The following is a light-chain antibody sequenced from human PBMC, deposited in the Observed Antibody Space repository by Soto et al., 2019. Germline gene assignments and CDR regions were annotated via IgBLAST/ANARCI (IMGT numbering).Light chain of an antibody. CDR1: SSDVGSYNL. Sequence: QSALTQPASVSGSPGQSITISCTGTSSDVGSYNLVSWYQQHPGKAPKFMIYEGSKRPSGVSNRSSGSKSGNTASLTISGLQAEDEADYYCCSYAGSNTWVFGGGTKVTVL. J-gene: IGLJ3*02. CDR2: EGS. CDR3: CSYAGSNTWV. V-gene: IGLV2-23*01.